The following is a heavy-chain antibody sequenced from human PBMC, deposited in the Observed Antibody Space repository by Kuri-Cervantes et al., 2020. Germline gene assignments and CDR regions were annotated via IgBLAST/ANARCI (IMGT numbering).Heavy chain of an antibody. CDR1: GFTFDDYG. Sequence: GGSLRLSCAASGFTFDDYGMSWVRQDPGKGLEWVALISDDGSKRYFADSVKDRFIISRDNSKNTVYLELNSLRPEDTSMYFCAKGYTSGYPSNWFDPWGPGTLVTVSS. CDR2: ISDDGSKR. CDR3: AKGYTSGYPSNWFDP. V-gene: IGHV3-30*18. D-gene: IGHD5-18*01. J-gene: IGHJ5*02.